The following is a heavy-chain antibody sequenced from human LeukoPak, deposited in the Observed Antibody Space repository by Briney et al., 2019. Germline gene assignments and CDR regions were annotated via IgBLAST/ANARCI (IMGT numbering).Heavy chain of an antibody. V-gene: IGHV1-69*01. CDR2: IIPIFGTA. J-gene: IGHJ4*02. Sequence: EVSCKASGGTFSSYAISWVRQAPGQGLEWMGGIIPIFGTANYAQKFQGRVTITADESTSTAYMELSSLRSEDTAVYYCARVDDSSSWYDYWGQGTLVTVSS. D-gene: IGHD6-13*01. CDR3: ARVDDSSSWYDY. CDR1: GGTFSSYA.